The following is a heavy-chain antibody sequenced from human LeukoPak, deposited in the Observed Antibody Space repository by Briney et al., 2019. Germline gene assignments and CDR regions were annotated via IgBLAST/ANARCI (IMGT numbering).Heavy chain of an antibody. J-gene: IGHJ4*02. D-gene: IGHD1-7*01. Sequence: SETLSLTCAVYGGSFSGYYWSWIRQPPGKGLEWIGSIFHTGTTYYNPSLKSRVTMSLDTSKNQFSLKLNSVTAADTAVYYCAIPVPGTVDYWGQGTLVTVSS. CDR2: IFHTGTT. CDR1: GGSFSGYY. CDR3: AIPVPGTVDY. V-gene: IGHV4-34*12.